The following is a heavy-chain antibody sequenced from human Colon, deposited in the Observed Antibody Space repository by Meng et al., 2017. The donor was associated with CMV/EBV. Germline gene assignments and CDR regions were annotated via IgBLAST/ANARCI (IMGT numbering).Heavy chain of an antibody. CDR1: GYTFTIYG. J-gene: IGHJ6*02. CDR3: ARFVVVPAAIPNYGMDV. Sequence: ASVKVSCKASGYTFTIYGISWVRQAPGQGLEWMGWISAYNGNTNYAQKLQGRVTMTTDTSTSTAYMELRSPRSDDTAVYYCARFVVVPAAIPNYGMDVWGQGTTVTVSS. D-gene: IGHD2-2*02. CDR2: ISAYNGNT. V-gene: IGHV1-18*01.